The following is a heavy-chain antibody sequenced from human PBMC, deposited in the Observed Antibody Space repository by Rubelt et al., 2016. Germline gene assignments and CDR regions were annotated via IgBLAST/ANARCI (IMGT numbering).Heavy chain of an antibody. CDR2: SNDSGST. CDR1: GGSFDGYH. CDR3: ARGYNYGPQYDF. J-gene: IGHJ4*02. V-gene: IGHV4-34*01. D-gene: IGHD5-18*01. Sequence: QVQLQQWGAGLLKPSETLSLTCIVYGGSFDGYHWTWIRQPPGKGLGWIGDSNDSGSTNYNPSLKSRVTISVDTFKNQFSLKLSSVTAADTAVYYCARGYNYGPQYDFWGQGTLVTVSS.